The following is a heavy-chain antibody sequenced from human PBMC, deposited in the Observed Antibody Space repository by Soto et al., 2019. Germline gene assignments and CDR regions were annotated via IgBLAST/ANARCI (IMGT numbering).Heavy chain of an antibody. CDR1: GGTFSSYA. V-gene: IGHV1-69*13. CDR3: ARGTGYSYGLHY. Sequence: ASVKVSCKASGGTFSSYAISWVRQAPGQGLEWMGGIIPIFGTANYAQKFQGRVTITADESTSTAYMELSSLRSEDTAVYYRARGTGYSYGLHYWGQGTLVTVSS. D-gene: IGHD5-18*01. CDR2: IIPIFGTA. J-gene: IGHJ4*02.